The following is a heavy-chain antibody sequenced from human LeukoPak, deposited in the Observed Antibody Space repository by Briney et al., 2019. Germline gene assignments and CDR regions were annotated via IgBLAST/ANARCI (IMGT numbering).Heavy chain of an antibody. CDR3: ARVAVAGTSNY. CDR1: GFTFSHSW. V-gene: IGHV3-7*03. CDR2: IKEDGSSQ. D-gene: IGHD6-19*01. Sequence: GGSLRLSCVASGFTFSHSWMTWVRQAPGKGLEWVGHIKEDGSSQNYADSVKGRFTISRDNAKSSLHLQMNGLRAEDTAMYYCARVAVAGTSNYWGQGTLVTVSS. J-gene: IGHJ4*02.